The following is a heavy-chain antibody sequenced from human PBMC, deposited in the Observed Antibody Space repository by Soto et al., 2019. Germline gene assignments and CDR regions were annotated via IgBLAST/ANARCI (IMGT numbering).Heavy chain of an antibody. CDR1: GGSISSYY. V-gene: IGHV4-59*01. J-gene: IGHJ4*02. D-gene: IGHD3-22*01. CDR3: TRGYHFDY. Sequence: SETLSLTCTVSGGSISSYYWSWIRQPPGKGLEWIGYIYYSGSTNYNPSLKSRVTISVDTSKNQFSLKLSSVTAADTAVYYCTRGYHFDYWGQGTLVTVSS. CDR2: IYYSGST.